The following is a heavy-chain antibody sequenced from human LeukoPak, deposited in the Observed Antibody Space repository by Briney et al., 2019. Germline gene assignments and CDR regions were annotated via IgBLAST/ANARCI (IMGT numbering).Heavy chain of an antibody. CDR3: AVCESIAVAGTTFDY. D-gene: IGHD6-19*01. V-gene: IGHV1-2*02. Sequence: GASVNVSCKASGYTFTGYYMHWVRQAPGQGLEWMGWINPNSGGTNYAQKFQGRVTMTRDTSISTAYMELSRLRSDDTAVYYCAVCESIAVAGTTFDYWGQGTLVTVSS. J-gene: IGHJ4*02. CDR2: INPNSGGT. CDR1: GYTFTGYY.